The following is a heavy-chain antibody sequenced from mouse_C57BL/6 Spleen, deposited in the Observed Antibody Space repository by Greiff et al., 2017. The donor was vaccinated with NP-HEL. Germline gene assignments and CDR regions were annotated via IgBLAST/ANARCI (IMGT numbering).Heavy chain of an antibody. Sequence: DVKLVESGGGLVQPGGSMKLSCVASGFTFSNYWMNWVRQSPEQGLEWVAQIRLKSDNYATHYAESVKGRFTISRDYSKSSFYLQMNNLRAEDTGIYYCTRWLDWYFDVWGTGTTVTVSS. V-gene: IGHV6-3*01. CDR3: TRWLDWYFDV. CDR1: GFTFSNYW. J-gene: IGHJ1*03. D-gene: IGHD2-3*01. CDR2: IRLKSDNYAT.